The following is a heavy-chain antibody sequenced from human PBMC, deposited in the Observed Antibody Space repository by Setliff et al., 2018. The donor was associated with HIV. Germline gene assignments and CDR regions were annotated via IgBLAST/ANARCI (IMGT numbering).Heavy chain of an antibody. J-gene: IGHJ5*02. CDR1: GGSIRSSSYY. D-gene: IGHD3-10*01. V-gene: IGHV4-39*01. CDR2: IYYNGNT. Sequence: SETLSLTCTVSGGSIRSSSYYWGWIRQPPGKGLEWIGSIYYNGNTYYNPSLKSRVTISVDTSKNQFSLKLSSVTAADTAVYYCARAQMLLWFGELLSNWFDPWGQGTLVTVSS. CDR3: ARAQMLLWFGELLSNWFDP.